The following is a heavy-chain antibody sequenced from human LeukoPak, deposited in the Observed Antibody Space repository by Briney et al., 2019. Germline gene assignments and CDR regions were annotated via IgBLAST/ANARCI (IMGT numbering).Heavy chain of an antibody. CDR1: GGSISSYY. CDR3: ARTRRRYYYDSSGYSDY. CDR2: IYSGGST. V-gene: IGHV3-66*01. Sequence: ETLSLTCTVSGGSISSYYWSWIRQPPGKGLEWVSVIYSGGSTYYADSVKGRFTISRDNSKNTLYLQMNSLRAEDTVVYYCARTRRRYYYDSSGYSDYWGQGTLVTVSS. J-gene: IGHJ4*02. D-gene: IGHD3-22*01.